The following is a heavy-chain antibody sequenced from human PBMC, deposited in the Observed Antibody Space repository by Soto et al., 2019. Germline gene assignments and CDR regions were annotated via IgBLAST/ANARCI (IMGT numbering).Heavy chain of an antibody. Sequence: GGSLRLSCAASGFTFTRYSMNWVRQAPGKGLEWVSSISSTTNYIYYGDSMKGRFTISRDNAENSLYLEMNSLRAEDTAVYYCARESEDLTSNFDYWGQGTLVTVSS. J-gene: IGHJ4*02. CDR1: GFTFTRYS. CDR3: ARESEDLTSNFDY. CDR2: ISSTTNYI. V-gene: IGHV3-21*06.